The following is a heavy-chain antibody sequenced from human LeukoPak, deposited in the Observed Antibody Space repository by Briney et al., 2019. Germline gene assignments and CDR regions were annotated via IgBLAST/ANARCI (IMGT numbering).Heavy chain of an antibody. J-gene: IGHJ4*02. CDR3: ARDWAVGYGDYLFDY. Sequence: PGGSLRLSCAASGFTFSSYEMNWVRQAPGKGLEWVSYISSSGSTIYYADSVKGRFTISRDTAKNSLYLQMHSLTAEDTAVYYCARDWAVGYGDYLFDYWGQGTLVTVSS. CDR2: ISSSGSTI. D-gene: IGHD4-17*01. CDR1: GFTFSSYE. V-gene: IGHV3-48*03.